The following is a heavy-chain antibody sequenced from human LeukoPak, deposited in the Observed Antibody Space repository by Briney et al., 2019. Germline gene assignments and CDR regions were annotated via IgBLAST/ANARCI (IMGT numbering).Heavy chain of an antibody. D-gene: IGHD5-18*01. J-gene: IGHJ4*02. CDR1: GFTFSSYG. Sequence: GGSLRLSCAASGFTFSSYGMSWVRQAPGKGLEWVSAISGSGGSTYYADSVKGRFTISRDNSKNTLYLQMNSLRAEDTAVYYCAKNAGYSYGLYYFDYWGQGTLVTVSS. CDR2: ISGSGGST. CDR3: AKNAGYSYGLYYFDY. V-gene: IGHV3-23*01.